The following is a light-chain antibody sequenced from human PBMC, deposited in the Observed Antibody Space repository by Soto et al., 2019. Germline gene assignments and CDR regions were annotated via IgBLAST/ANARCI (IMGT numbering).Light chain of an antibody. CDR3: SSYAGSNNLV. CDR1: SSDVGGYNF. CDR2: EVS. Sequence: QSVLTQPPSASGSPGQSVTISCTGTSSDVGGYNFVSWYQQHPGRVPKLMIYEVSKRPSGVPDRFSGSKSGNTASLTVSGLQAEDEADYYCSSYAGSNNLVFGGGTQLPS. V-gene: IGLV2-8*01. J-gene: IGLJ2*01.